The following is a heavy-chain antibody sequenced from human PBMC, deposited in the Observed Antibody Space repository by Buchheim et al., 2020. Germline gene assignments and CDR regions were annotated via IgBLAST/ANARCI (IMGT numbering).Heavy chain of an antibody. CDR1: GFSFSSYA. J-gene: IGHJ4*02. CDR3: ARDKVARDY. D-gene: IGHD2-15*01. V-gene: IGHV3-7*03. Sequence: VQLVESGGGVVQPGRSLRLSCAASGFSFSSYAMHWVRQAPGKGLEWVANIKQGGSEKYYVDSVKGRFSISRDDTKNTLYLQMNSLRPEDTAVYYCARDKVARDYWGQGAL. CDR2: IKQGGSEK.